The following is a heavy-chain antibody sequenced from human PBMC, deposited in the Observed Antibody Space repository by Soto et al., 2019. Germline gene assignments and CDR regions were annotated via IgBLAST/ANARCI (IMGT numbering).Heavy chain of an antibody. J-gene: IGHJ4*02. Sequence: QVQLVQSGAEVKKPGASVKVSCKASGYTFTSYGISWVRQAPGQGLEWMGWINPYNGNTNYAQKLQGRVTMTTDTSTNTAYMXXXXXXXXXXXXXXXXRGXFGIDYWGQGTLVTV. CDR2: INPYNGNT. CDR3: XRGXFGIDY. V-gene: IGHV1-18*01. CDR1: GYTFTSYG. D-gene: IGHD3-16*01.